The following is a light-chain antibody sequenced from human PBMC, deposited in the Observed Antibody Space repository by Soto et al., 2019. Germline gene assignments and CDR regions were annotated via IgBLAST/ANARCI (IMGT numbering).Light chain of an antibody. Sequence: VVMTQSPLSLPVTLGQPASIWCGCNQTLVHSDGIAYFSWFQQRPGRSPRRLIYKVSNRDSGVPARFSGSGSGTHFRLKISRVEAEDVGLYYCMQGLQTPNTFGQGTRLEI. V-gene: IGKV2-30*02. CDR2: KVS. J-gene: IGKJ5*01. CDR1: QTLVHSDGIAY. CDR3: MQGLQTPNT.